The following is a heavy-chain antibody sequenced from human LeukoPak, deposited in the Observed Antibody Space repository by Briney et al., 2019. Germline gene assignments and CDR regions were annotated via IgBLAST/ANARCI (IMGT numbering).Heavy chain of an antibody. J-gene: IGHJ4*02. Sequence: SETLSLTRAVHGGSLSGYYWSWIPPPPGKGLGWIGEINHSGSTNYNPSLKSRVTISVDTSKNQFSLKLSSVTAADTAVYYCAREDYDSSGRPFDYWGQGTLVTVSS. D-gene: IGHD3-22*01. V-gene: IGHV4-34*01. CDR3: AREDYDSSGRPFDY. CDR1: GGSLSGYY. CDR2: INHSGST.